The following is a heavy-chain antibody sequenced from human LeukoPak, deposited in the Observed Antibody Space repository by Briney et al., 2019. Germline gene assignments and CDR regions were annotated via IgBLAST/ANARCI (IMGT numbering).Heavy chain of an antibody. J-gene: IGHJ4*02. CDR1: GYTFTSYP. CDR3: ARGYDYGDYVEDFDY. V-gene: IGHV1-18*01. Sequence: VASVKVSCKTSGYTFTSYPLTWVRQAPGQGLEWMGWITTYNGNTNCAQKLQGRVTITTDTSTSTAYMDLRGLRSDDTAVYFCARGYDYGDYVEDFDYWGQGTLVTVSS. D-gene: IGHD4-17*01. CDR2: ITTYNGNT.